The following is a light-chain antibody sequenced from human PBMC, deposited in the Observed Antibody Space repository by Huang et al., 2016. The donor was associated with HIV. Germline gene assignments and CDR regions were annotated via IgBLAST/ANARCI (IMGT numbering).Light chain of an antibody. CDR2: KAS. V-gene: IGKV1-5*03. CDR3: QHYDSSSGA. CDR1: QIISSW. Sequence: DIQMTQSPSTLSASVGDRVTITCRASQIISSWVAWYQQKPGKAPKLRIYKASTLETGVPSRFSGSGSGAEFTLTISSLQPEDFATYYCQHYDSSSGAFGQGTKVEIK. J-gene: IGKJ1*01.